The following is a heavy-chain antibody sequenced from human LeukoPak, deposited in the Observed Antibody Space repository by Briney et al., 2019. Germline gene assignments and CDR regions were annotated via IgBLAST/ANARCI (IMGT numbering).Heavy chain of an antibody. CDR2: LYYSGST. J-gene: IGHJ4*02. Sequence: SDTLSLTCAVSGYSISSGYFWGWIRQPPGKGLEWIGRLYYSGSTYYNPSLKSRVTISVDPSKNQFSLKLSSVTAADTAVYYCARLPYCGSINCYSPYYFDYWGQGTLVTRSS. V-gene: IGHV4-38-2*01. CDR1: GYSISSGYF. D-gene: IGHD2-2*01. CDR3: ARLPYCGSINCYSPYYFDY.